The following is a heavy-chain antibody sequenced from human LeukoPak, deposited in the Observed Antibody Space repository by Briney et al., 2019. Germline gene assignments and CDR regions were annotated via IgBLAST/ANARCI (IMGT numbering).Heavy chain of an antibody. D-gene: IGHD6-19*01. CDR3: ARDLFSSGWYPMGDYYYGMGV. J-gene: IGHJ6*02. CDR2: IKQDGGEK. CDR1: GFTFSSYW. Sequence: GGSLRLSCAASGFTFSSYWMSWVRQAPGKGLEWVANIKQDGGEKYYVDSVKGRFTISRDNAKNSLYLQMNSLRAEDTAVYYCARDLFSSGWYPMGDYYYGMGVWGQGTTVTVSS. V-gene: IGHV3-7*01.